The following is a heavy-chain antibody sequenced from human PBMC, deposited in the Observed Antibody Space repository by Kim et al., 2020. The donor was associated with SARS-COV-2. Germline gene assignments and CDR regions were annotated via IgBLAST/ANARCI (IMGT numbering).Heavy chain of an antibody. CDR3: AMGRDGSY. V-gene: IGHV1-69*01. D-gene: IGHD2-15*01. CDR2: FGTA. Sequence: FGTANYAQKFQGRVTITADESTSTAYMELSSLRSEDTAVYYCAMGRDGSYWGQGTLVTVSS. J-gene: IGHJ4*02.